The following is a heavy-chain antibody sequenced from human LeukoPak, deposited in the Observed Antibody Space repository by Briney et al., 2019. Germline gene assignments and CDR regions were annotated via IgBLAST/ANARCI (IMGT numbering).Heavy chain of an antibody. J-gene: IGHJ5*02. Sequence: PGGSLRLSCAASGFTFSSYSMNWVRQAPGKGLEWVSYISSSSSTIYYADSVKGRFTISRDNAKNSLYLQMNSLRAEDTAVYYCASYCSSTSCYPNWFDPWGQGTLVTVSS. CDR1: GFTFSSYS. V-gene: IGHV3-48*01. D-gene: IGHD2-2*01. CDR3: ASYCSSTSCYPNWFDP. CDR2: ISSSSSTI.